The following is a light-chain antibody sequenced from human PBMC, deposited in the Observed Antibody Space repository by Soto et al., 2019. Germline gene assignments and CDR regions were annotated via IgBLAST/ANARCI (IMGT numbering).Light chain of an antibody. J-gene: IGKJ1*01. CDR3: QQYGSSPRT. CDR1: QSVSSY. CDR2: DAS. V-gene: IGKV3-11*01. Sequence: IVLTQSPVTLSLSPGERATLYCRASQSVSSYLAWYQQKPGQAPRLLIYDASNRATGIPARFSGSGSGTDFTLTISSLEPEDFAVYYCQQYGSSPRTFGQGTKVDIK.